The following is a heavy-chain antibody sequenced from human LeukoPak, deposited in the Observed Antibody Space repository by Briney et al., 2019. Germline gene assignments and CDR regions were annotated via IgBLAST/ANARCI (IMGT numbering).Heavy chain of an antibody. CDR1: GFIFSTYN. Sequence: GGSLRLSCAASGFIFSTYNMAWVRQAPGKGLEWVSSITSRSSYIYYVDSVKGRFTISRDNAKNSLYLQMNSLRAEDTAVYYCARLDDSNSRRPENDAFDIWGQGTMVTVSS. CDR2: ITSRSSYI. V-gene: IGHV3-21*01. D-gene: IGHD6-6*01. CDR3: ARLDDSNSRRPENDAFDI. J-gene: IGHJ3*02.